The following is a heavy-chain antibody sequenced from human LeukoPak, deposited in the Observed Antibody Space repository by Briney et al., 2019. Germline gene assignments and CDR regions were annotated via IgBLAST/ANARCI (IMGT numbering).Heavy chain of an antibody. Sequence: PSETLSLTCTVSGGSISSRSYYWGWIRQPPGKGLEWIGSIYYSGSTYYNPSLKSRVTISVDTSKNQFSLKLSSVTAADTAVYYCARSELLWFGGVNSGFDYWGQGTLVTVSS. CDR3: ARSELLWFGGVNSGFDY. D-gene: IGHD3-10*01. CDR1: GGSISSRSYY. J-gene: IGHJ4*02. CDR2: IYYSGST. V-gene: IGHV4-39*07.